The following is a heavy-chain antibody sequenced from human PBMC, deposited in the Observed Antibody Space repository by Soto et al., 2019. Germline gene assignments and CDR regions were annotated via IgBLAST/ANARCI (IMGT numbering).Heavy chain of an antibody. CDR1: GFTFGSYA. CDR3: AKALRPSLIFFYYMDV. Sequence: EVQLLESGGGLVQPGGSLRLSCVVSGFTFGSYAMSWVRQAPEKGPEWVAILGGNGFTTYYAGSVKGRFTISGDKSKSTLFLQMNSLRANDTGVYYCAKALRPSLIFFYYMDVWGRGTSVTVSS. CDR2: LGGNGFTT. J-gene: IGHJ6*03. D-gene: IGHD2-2*01. V-gene: IGHV3-23*01.